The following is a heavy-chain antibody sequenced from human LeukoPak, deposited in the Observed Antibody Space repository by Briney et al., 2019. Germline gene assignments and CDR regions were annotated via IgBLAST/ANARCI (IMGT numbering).Heavy chain of an antibody. CDR1: GGSISSSSYY. J-gene: IGHJ6*03. Sequence: SETLSLTCTVSGGSISSSSYYWGWIRQPPGKGLEWIGSIYYSGSTYYNPSLKSRVTISVDTSKNQFSLKLSSVTAADTAVYYCASGAYYDFWSGYSGHYYYYYMDVWGKGTTVTVSS. D-gene: IGHD3-3*01. CDR3: ASGAYYDFWSGYSGHYYYYYMDV. V-gene: IGHV4-39*01. CDR2: IYYSGST.